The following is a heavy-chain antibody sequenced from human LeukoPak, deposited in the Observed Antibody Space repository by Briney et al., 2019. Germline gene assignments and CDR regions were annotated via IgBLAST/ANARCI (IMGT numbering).Heavy chain of an antibody. J-gene: IGHJ5*02. CDR1: GFTFSSYL. D-gene: IGHD2-8*01. CDR3: AREVVGYCTNGVCYNWFDP. CDR2: IKQDGSEK. Sequence: GGSLRLSCAASGFTFSSYLMSWVRQAPGKGLEWVANIKQDGSEKYYVDSVKGRFTISRDNAKNSLYLQMNSLRAEDTAVYYCAREVVGYCTNGVCYNWFDPWGQGTLVTVSS. V-gene: IGHV3-7*01.